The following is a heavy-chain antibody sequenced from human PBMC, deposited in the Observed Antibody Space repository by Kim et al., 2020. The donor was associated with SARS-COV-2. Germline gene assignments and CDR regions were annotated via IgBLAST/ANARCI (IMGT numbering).Heavy chain of an antibody. D-gene: IGHD3-10*01. CDR1: GYTLTELS. CDR2: FDPEDGET. J-gene: IGHJ6*02. V-gene: IGHV1-24*01. Sequence: ASVKVSCKVSGYTLTELSMHWVRQAPGKGLEWMGGFDPEDGETIYAQKFQGRVTMTEDTSTDTAYMELSSLRSEDTAVYYCATDQYGSGSYYSPRGGYYYYGMDVWGQGTTVTVSS. CDR3: ATDQYGSGSYYSPRGGYYYYGMDV.